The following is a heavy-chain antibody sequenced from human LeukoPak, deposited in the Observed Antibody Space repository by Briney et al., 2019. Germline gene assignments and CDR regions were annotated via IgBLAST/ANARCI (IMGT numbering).Heavy chain of an antibody. J-gene: IGHJ4*02. CDR1: GGSISSGDYS. D-gene: IGHD4-11*01. Sequence: SETLSLTCAVSGGSISSGDYSWGWIRQPPGKGLEWIGYIYQSGSTYYNPSLKSRVTISLDRSKNQFSLKLSSMTAADTAVYYCARGGDYSNLDYWGQGTLVTVSS. CDR3: ARGGDYSNLDY. CDR2: IYQSGST. V-gene: IGHV4-30-2*01.